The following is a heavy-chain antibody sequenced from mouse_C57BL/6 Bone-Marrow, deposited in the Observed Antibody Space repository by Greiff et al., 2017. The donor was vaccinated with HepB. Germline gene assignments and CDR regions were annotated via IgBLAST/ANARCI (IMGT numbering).Heavy chain of an antibody. CDR3: ARRWFRYYGSSRSGYFDY. D-gene: IGHD1-1*01. J-gene: IGHJ2*01. V-gene: IGHV3-1*01. Sequence: EVKLVESGPGMVKPSQSLSLTCTVTGYSITSGYDWHWIRHFPGNKLEWMGYISYSGSTNYNPSLKSRISITHDTSKNHFFLKLNSVTTEDTATYYCARRWFRYYGSSRSGYFDYWGQGTTLTVSS. CDR2: ISYSGST. CDR1: GYSITSGYD.